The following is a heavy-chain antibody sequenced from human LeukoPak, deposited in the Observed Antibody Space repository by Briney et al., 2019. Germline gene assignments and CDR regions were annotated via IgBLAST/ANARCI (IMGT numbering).Heavy chain of an antibody. CDR3: AGLAARGNFDY. CDR1: GGSISSYY. J-gene: IGHJ4*02. Sequence: SETLSLTCTVSGGSISSYYWSWIRQPPGKGLEWIGYIYYSGSTNYNPSLKSRVTISVDTSKNQFSLKLSSVTAADTAVYYCAGLAARGNFDYWGQGTLVTVSS. D-gene: IGHD6-6*01. CDR2: IYYSGST. V-gene: IGHV4-59*12.